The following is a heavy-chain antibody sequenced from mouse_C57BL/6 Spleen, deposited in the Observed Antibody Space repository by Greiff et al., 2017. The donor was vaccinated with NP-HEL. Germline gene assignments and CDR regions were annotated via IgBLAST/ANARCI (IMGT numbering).Heavy chain of an antibody. Sequence: QVQLQQPGAELVMPGASVKLSCKASGYTFTSYWMHWVKQRPGQGLEWIGEIDPSDSYTNYNQKFKGKSTLAVDKSSSTAYMQLSSLTSEDSAVYYCARRGFSKVYYYDYWGQGTTLTVSS. J-gene: IGHJ2*01. V-gene: IGHV1-69*01. CDR1: GYTFTSYW. D-gene: IGHD1-3*01. CDR3: ARRGFSKVYYYDY. CDR2: IDPSDSYT.